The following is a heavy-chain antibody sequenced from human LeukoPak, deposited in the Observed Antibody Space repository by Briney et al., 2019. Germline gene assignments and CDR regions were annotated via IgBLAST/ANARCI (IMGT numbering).Heavy chain of an antibody. CDR3: AKDSGGGSYYMGVSDYFDY. Sequence: GGSLRLSCAASGFTFSSYAVSWVRQAPGRGLEWVSAISGSGGSTYYADSVKGWFTISRDNSKNTLYLQMNSLRAEDTAVYYCAKDSGGGSYYMGVSDYFDYWGQGTLVTVSS. J-gene: IGHJ4*02. V-gene: IGHV3-23*01. CDR1: GFTFSSYA. D-gene: IGHD1-26*01. CDR2: ISGSGGST.